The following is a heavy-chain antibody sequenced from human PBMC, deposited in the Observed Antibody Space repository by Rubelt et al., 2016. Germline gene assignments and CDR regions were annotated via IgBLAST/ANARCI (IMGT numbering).Heavy chain of an antibody. D-gene: IGHD3-10*01. Sequence: QVQLVQSGSELKKPGASVTVSCKATGYNFATYAMNWVRQAPGQGLEWMGWINTNTGNPTYAQAFTGRFAFSLDTSGNTVFLQINSLKADDTAVYYFAGEALWFPEYGGNFDAVDFWGPGTTVTVSS. CDR1: GYNFATYA. V-gene: IGHV7-4-1*02. CDR2: INTNTGNP. CDR3: AGEALWFPEYGGNFDAVDF. J-gene: IGHJ3*01.